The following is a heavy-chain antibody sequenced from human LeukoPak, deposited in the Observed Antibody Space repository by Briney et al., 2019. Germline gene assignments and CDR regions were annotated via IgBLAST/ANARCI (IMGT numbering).Heavy chain of an antibody. CDR1: GISFRSYE. CDR2: ITPSGSDV. D-gene: IGHD1-7*01. Sequence: PAWSLRLSCAASGISFRSYEVNWVRQAPGKGLEWVSFITPSGSDVYYAESVRGRFATSRDNAKDSVFLHMNSLRVEDTAVYYCVTGNYRSFYYYYMDVWGKGTTVTVS. CDR3: VTGNYRSFYYYYMDV. J-gene: IGHJ6*03. V-gene: IGHV3-48*03.